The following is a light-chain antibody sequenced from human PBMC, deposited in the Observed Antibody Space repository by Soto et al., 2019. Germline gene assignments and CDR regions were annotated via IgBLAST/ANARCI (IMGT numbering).Light chain of an antibody. CDR2: WAF. J-gene: IGKJ1*01. V-gene: IGKV4-1*01. CDR3: QQYFNTPWT. Sequence: DIVMTQSPDSLAVSLGERATINCKSSQSLFYSSNNKDYLAWYQQKPGQPPRLLIYWAFTRESGVPEGFSGSGSGTDFTLTVSSLQAEDVAIYYCQQYFNTPWTFGQGTKVEIK. CDR1: QSLFYSSNNKDY.